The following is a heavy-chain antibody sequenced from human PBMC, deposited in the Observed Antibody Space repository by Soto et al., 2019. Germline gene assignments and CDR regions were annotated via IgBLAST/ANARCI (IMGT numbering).Heavy chain of an antibody. CDR2: MFYSGLT. J-gene: IGHJ6*02. V-gene: IGHV4-39*01. Sequence: SETLSLTCSVSGYSVSSSDYYWAWIRQPPGKGLEWIGSMFYSGLTYYNPSLKSRVTLSVNTSKNHFSVRLNSVTAADTAVYYCAPLTVSLSGPYGIHVWGQGTTVTVSS. CDR3: APLTVSLSGPYGIHV. D-gene: IGHD2-15*01. CDR1: GYSVSSSDYY.